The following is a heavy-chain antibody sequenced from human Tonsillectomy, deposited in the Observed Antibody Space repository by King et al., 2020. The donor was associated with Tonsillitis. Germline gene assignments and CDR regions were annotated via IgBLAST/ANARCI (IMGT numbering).Heavy chain of an antibody. Sequence: VQLQESGPGLVKPSETLSLTCTVSGGSISSSSYYWGWIRQPPGKGLEWIGSTSYSGNTYYNPSLKSRVTISVDTSKNQFSLKLSSETAADTAVFYCARLRLRVSTRGGHYYMDVWGKGTTVTVSS. V-gene: IGHV4-39*01. D-gene: IGHD3-10*01. CDR1: GGSISSSSYY. J-gene: IGHJ6*03. CDR3: ARLRLRVSTRGGHYYMDV. CDR2: TSYSGNT.